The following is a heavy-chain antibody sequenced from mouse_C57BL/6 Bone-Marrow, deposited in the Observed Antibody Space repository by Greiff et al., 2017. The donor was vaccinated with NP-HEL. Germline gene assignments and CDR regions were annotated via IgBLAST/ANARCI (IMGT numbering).Heavy chain of an antibody. CDR3: ARCGSSSAWFAY. D-gene: IGHD1-1*01. J-gene: IGHJ3*01. CDR2: IRNKANGYTT. CDR1: GFTFTDYY. V-gene: IGHV7-3*01. Sequence: EVQLQESGGGLVQPGGSLSLSCAASGFTFTDYYMSWVRQPPGKALEWLGFIRNKANGYTTEYSASVKGRFTISRDNSQLILYLLMNALRAEDSSTYYCARCGSSSAWFAYWGQGTLVTVSA.